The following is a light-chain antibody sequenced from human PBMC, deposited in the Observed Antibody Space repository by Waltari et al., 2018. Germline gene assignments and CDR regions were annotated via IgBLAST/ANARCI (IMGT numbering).Light chain of an antibody. CDR1: HSISKF. J-gene: IGKJ1*01. CDR3: QQRTDWLWT. Sequence: EVVLTQPPATLPLSPGERATLPCRASHSISKFLAWYQQSPGQAPRLLIYDASDRPPGIPARFSGSGSGTDFTLTISSLEPEDFAVYYCQQRTDWLWTFGQGTKVEIK. CDR2: DAS. V-gene: IGKV3-11*01.